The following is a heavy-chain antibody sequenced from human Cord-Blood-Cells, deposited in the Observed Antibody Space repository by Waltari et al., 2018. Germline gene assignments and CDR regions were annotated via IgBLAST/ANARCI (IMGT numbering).Heavy chain of an antibody. CDR2: IIPIFGTA. J-gene: IGHJ2*01. D-gene: IGHD3-10*01. Sequence: QVQLVQSGAEVKKPGSSVKVSCKASGGTFSSYAISWVRQAPVQGLEWRGGIIPIFGTANYAQKFQGRVTITADESTSTAYMELSSLRSEDTAVYYCARGPVLLWFGELLGTNFDLWGRGTLVTVSS. CDR3: ARGPVLLWFGELLGTNFDL. CDR1: GGTFSSYA. V-gene: IGHV1-69*01.